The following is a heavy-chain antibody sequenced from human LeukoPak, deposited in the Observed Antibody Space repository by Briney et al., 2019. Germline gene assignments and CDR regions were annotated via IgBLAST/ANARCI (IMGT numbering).Heavy chain of an antibody. CDR1: GFTFSSYA. CDR2: ISSSSTI. CDR3: ARAAAAEGDAFDI. Sequence: GGSLRLSCAASGFTFSSYAMSWVRQAPGKGLEWVSYISSSSTIYYADSVKGRFTISRDNAKNSLYLQMNSLRAEDTAVYYCARAAAAEGDAFDIWGQGTMVTVSS. J-gene: IGHJ3*02. D-gene: IGHD6-13*01. V-gene: IGHV3-48*04.